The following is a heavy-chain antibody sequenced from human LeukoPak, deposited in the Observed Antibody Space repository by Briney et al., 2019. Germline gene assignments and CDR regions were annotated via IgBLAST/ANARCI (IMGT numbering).Heavy chain of an antibody. J-gene: IGHJ4*02. CDR2: SAST. Sequence: SETLSLTCTVSGGSISSSSYYWGWIRQPPGKGLEWIASASTYYSSSLESRVTVSIDTSKNQFSLRLTSLTAADTAVYYCGRHAAFAPFDLWGQGSLVTVSS. CDR3: GRHAAFAPFDL. V-gene: IGHV4-39*01. CDR1: GGSISSSSYY.